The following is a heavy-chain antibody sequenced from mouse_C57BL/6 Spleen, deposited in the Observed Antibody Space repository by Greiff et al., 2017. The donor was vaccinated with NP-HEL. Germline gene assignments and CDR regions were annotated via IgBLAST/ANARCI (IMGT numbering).Heavy chain of an antibody. Sequence: EVQLVESGGGLVKPGGSLKLSCAASGFTFSDYGMHWVRQAPEKGLEWVAYISSGSSTFYYADTVKGRFTISRDNAKNTLFLQMTSLRSGDTAMYYCAGNLFGYWGQGTTLTVSS. J-gene: IGHJ2*01. CDR3: AGNLFGY. CDR1: GFTFSDYG. CDR2: ISSGSSTF. V-gene: IGHV5-17*01.